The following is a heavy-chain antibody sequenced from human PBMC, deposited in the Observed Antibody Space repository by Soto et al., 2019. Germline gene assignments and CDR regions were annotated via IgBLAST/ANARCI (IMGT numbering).Heavy chain of an antibody. CDR1: GRSISIGGFY. J-gene: IGHJ3*02. D-gene: IGHD3-16*02. Sequence: LSLTCTVSGRSISIGGFYGSWIRRHPGKGLEGIAYIYYRGSTYYNPSLKRRVTAPVNTCKNQFSLKPRPVTAADAAMYYCARVQIMITFGGVIVPSHAFDIWGQGTMVTVSS. CDR2: IYYRGST. CDR3: ARVQIMITFGGVIVPSHAFDI. V-gene: IGHV4-31*03.